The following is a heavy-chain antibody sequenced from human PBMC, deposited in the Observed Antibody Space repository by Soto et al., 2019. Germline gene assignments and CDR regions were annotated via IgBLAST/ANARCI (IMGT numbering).Heavy chain of an antibody. Sequence: QGKLVQSGPEVKKPGASVKVSCTASGYSFSGYDITWVRQAPGQGLEWLGWVSTSIRSTMSAEKLQGRLTMTTDTYTNTVYMELRGLTSDDTAVYYCARDSGAAPYGEDALDIWGQGKMVSVSS. CDR1: GYSFSGYD. CDR3: ARDSGAAPYGEDALDI. D-gene: IGHD3-10*01. J-gene: IGHJ3*02. V-gene: IGHV1-18*04. CDR2: VSTSIRST.